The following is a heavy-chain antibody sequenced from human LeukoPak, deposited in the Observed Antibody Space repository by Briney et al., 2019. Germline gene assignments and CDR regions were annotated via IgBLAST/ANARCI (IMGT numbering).Heavy chain of an antibody. CDR1: GFTFSIYT. CDR3: VKADYYDTGNYYYRYFQY. D-gene: IGHD3-22*01. CDR2: ISSNGGST. Sequence: GGSLRLSCSASGFTFSIYTMHWVRQAPGKGLEYVSAISSNGGSTYYADSVKGRFTISRDNSKNTLYLQVSSLRAEDTAVYYCVKADYYDTGNYYYRYFQYWGQGTLVTVSS. V-gene: IGHV3-64D*09. J-gene: IGHJ1*01.